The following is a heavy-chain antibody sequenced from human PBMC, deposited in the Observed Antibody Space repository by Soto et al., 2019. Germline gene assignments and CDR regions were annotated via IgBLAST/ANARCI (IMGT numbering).Heavy chain of an antibody. Sequence: PGGSLRLSCAASGFTFSTSSMNWVRQAPGKGLEWVSAISGSGGSTYYADSVKGRFTISRDNSKNTLYLQMNSLRAEDTAVYYCAKGGDYGDYDSVYWGQGTLVTVSS. CDR1: GFTFSTSS. J-gene: IGHJ4*02. CDR3: AKGGDYGDYDSVY. D-gene: IGHD4-17*01. CDR2: ISGSGGST. V-gene: IGHV3-23*01.